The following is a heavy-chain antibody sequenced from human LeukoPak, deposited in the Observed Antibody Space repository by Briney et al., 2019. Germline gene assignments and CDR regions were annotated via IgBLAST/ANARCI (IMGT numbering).Heavy chain of an antibody. CDR1: GYTFTSHY. J-gene: IGHJ4*02. CDR2: INPSGGST. D-gene: IGHD6-13*01. V-gene: IGHV1-46*01. CDR3: ARHLSIAAAGGPGY. Sequence: ASVTVSCKASGYTFTSHYMHWVRQAPGQGLEWMGLINPSGGSTSYEQKFQGRVTMTRDMSTSTVDMELSRQRSEDTAVYYCARHLSIAAAGGPGYWGQGTLVSVSS.